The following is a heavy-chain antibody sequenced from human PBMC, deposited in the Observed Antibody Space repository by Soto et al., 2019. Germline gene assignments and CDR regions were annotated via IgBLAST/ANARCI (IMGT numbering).Heavy chain of an antibody. D-gene: IGHD6-13*01. CDR3: ARHIAAAAFVWC. J-gene: IGHJ3*01. V-gene: IGHV3-21*01. CDR2: ISSSSSYI. Sequence: PGWSMRLCCAASGFTFSSYSMNWVRQAPGKGLEWVSSISSSSSYIYYADSVKGRFTISRDNAKNSLYLQMNSLRAEDTAVYYCARHIAAAAFVWCWGQRSMVTVSS. CDR1: GFTFSSYS.